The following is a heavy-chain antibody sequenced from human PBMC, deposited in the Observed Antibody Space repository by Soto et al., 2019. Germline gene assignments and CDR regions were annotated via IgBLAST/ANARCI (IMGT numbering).Heavy chain of an antibody. CDR3: AKTPRGVDRGDWYFDV. Sequence: GGSLRLSCAASGLTFSSYGMTWVRLAPGRGLDYVSAISPSGDRTWYADSVKGRFTIPRDNSKNTLYLQMNGLRAEDTAIYYCAKTPRGVDRGDWYFDVWGRGTLVTVSS. V-gene: IGHV3-23*01. D-gene: IGHD3-10*01. CDR1: GLTFSSYG. J-gene: IGHJ2*01. CDR2: ISPSGDRT.